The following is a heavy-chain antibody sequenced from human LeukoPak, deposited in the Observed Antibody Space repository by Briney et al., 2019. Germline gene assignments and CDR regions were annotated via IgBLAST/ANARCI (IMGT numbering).Heavy chain of an antibody. J-gene: IGHJ6*03. CDR1: GYSFTSYW. Sequence: GEPLKISCKGSGYSFTSYWIGCVRQMPGKGLEWMGIIYPGDSDTRYSPSFQGQVTISADKSISTAYLQWSSLKASDTAMYYCARSAPYDFWSSYRYYYYYMDVWGKGTTVTVSS. CDR3: ARSAPYDFWSSYRYYYYYMDV. D-gene: IGHD3-3*01. CDR2: IYPGDSDT. V-gene: IGHV5-51*01.